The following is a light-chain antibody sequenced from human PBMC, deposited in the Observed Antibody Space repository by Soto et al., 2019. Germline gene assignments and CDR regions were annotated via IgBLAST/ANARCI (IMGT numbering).Light chain of an antibody. CDR2: RNN. V-gene: IGLV1-47*01. J-gene: IGLJ2*01. CDR1: SSNIGSNY. CDR3: AAWDDSLRGVV. Sequence: QSVLTQPPSASGTPGQRVTISCSGSSSNIGSNYVYWYQQLPGTAPKLLIYRNNQWPSGVPDRFSGSKSGTSASLAISGLRSEDEADYYCAAWDDSLRGVVFGGGTKLTVL.